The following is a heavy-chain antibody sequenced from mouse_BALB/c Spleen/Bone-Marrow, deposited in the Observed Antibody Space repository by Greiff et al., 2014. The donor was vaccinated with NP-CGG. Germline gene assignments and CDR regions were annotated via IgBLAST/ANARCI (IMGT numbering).Heavy chain of an antibody. CDR3: ASYYYGRYFDV. CDR2: IDPANGNT. J-gene: IGHJ1*01. Sequence: DVKLQQSGAELVKSGASVKLSCTASGFNIKDTYMHWVKQRPEQGLEWIGRIDPANGNTKYDPKFQGKATITADTSSNTAYLQLSSLTSEDTAVYYCASYYYGRYFDVWGAGTTVTVSS. CDR1: GFNIKDTY. D-gene: IGHD1-1*01. V-gene: IGHV14-3*02.